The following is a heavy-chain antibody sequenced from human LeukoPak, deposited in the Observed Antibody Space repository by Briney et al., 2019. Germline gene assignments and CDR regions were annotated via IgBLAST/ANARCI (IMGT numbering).Heavy chain of an antibody. V-gene: IGHV4-59*01. CDR1: GFTFSTYN. CDR3: ARDGPMVSGFDP. D-gene: IGHD2-8*01. Sequence: GSLRLSCAASGFTFSTYNMNWIRQPPGKGLEWIGFIFYSGTTNYNPSLKSRVTISVDTSKNQFSLKLSSVTAADTAVYYCARDGPMVSGFDPWGQGTLVTVSS. CDR2: IFYSGTT. J-gene: IGHJ5*02.